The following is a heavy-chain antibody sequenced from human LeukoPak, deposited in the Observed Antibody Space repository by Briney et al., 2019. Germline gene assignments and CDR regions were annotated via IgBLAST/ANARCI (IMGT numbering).Heavy chain of an antibody. V-gene: IGHV4-4*07. J-gene: IGHJ4*02. CDR3: AREGIAAAGTRYY. CDR2: IYTSGST. D-gene: IGHD6-13*01. Sequence: SETLSLTCTVSGGSISGDYWSWIRQPAGTGLEWIGRIYTSGSTIYNPSLKSRVTMSVDTSKNQFSLRLNSVTAADTAVYYCAREGIAAAGTRYYWGQGTLVTVSS. CDR1: GGSISGDY.